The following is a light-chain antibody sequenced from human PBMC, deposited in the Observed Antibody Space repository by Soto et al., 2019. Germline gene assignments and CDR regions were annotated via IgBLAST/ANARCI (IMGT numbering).Light chain of an antibody. CDR2: DAS. CDR3: QQYNSYPFT. CDR1: QSISNW. J-gene: IGKJ3*01. V-gene: IGKV1-5*01. Sequence: DIQMTQSPSTLSASVGDRVTITCGASQSISNWLAWYQQKPGKAPKLLIYDASSLESGVPSRFSGSGSGTEFTLTISSLQPDDFATYYCQQYNSYPFTFGPGTKVDIK.